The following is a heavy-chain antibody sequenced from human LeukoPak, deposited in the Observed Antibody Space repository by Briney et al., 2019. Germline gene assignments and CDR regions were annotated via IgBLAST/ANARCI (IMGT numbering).Heavy chain of an antibody. V-gene: IGHV3-33*01. CDR2: IWNDGSNK. CDR1: GFTFSIYG. CDR3: ARVNGMDV. Sequence: PGRSLRLSCVASGFTFSIYGMHWVRQAPGKGLEWVAVIWNDGSNKYYVDSVKGRFSISRDNSKNTLYLQMNSLRVEDTAVYYCARVNGMDVWGQGTTVTVSS. J-gene: IGHJ6*02.